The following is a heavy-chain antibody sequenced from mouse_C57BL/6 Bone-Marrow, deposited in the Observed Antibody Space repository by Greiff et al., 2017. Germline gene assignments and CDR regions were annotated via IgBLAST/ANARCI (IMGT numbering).Heavy chain of an antibody. Sequence: QVQLQQPGAELVRPGSSVKLSCKASGYTFTSYWMDWVKQRPGQGLEWIGNIYPSDSETHYNQKFKDKATLTVDKSSSTAYMQLSSLTSEDSAVYYCARSPYYGLFAYWGQGTLVTASA. CDR3: ARSPYYGLFAY. CDR1: GYTFTSYW. CDR2: IYPSDSET. J-gene: IGHJ3*01. D-gene: IGHD1-1*02. V-gene: IGHV1-61*01.